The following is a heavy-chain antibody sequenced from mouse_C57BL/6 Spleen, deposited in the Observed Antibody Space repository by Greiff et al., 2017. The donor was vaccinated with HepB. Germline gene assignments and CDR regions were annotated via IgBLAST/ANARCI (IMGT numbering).Heavy chain of an antibody. D-gene: IGHD2-3*01. V-gene: IGHV7-1*01. CDR3: ARDDGYYTPAWFAY. J-gene: IGHJ3*01. CDR1: GFTFSDFY. Sequence: EVQLVESGGGLVQSGRSLRLSCATSGFTFSDFYMEWVRQAPGKGLEWIAASRNKANDYTTEYSASVKGRFIVSRDTSPSILYLQMNALRAEDTAIYCCARDDGYYTPAWFAYWGQGTLVTVSA. CDR2: SRNKANDYTT.